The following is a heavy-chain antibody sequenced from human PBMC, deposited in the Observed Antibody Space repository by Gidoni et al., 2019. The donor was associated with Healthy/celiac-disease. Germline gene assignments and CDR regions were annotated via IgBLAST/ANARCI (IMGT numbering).Heavy chain of an antibody. Sequence: EVKLVESGGVVVQPGGSLRLSCAASGFTFDDYAMHWVRQAPGKGLEWVSLISWDGGSTYYADSVKGRFTISRDNSKNSLYLQMNSLRAEDTALYYCAKDIHYYDSGGWLDYWGQGTLVTVSS. CDR3: AKDIHYYDSGGWLDY. D-gene: IGHD3-22*01. CDR2: ISWDGGST. V-gene: IGHV3-43D*03. CDR1: GFTFDDYA. J-gene: IGHJ4*02.